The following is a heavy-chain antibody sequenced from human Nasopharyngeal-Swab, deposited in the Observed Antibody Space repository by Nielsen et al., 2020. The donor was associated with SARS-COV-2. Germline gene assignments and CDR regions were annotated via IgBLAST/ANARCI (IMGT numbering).Heavy chain of an antibody. D-gene: IGHD3-10*01. V-gene: IGHV1-69*13. CDR1: AGTFSSYA. CDR3: AGWITMIRGATFDI. CDR2: IIPIFGTA. J-gene: IGHJ3*02. Sequence: SLKVSCKASAGTFSSYAVSWVRQAPGQWLEWMGGIIPIFGTANYAQRFQGRVTITADESTSTAFMELSSLRSEDTAVYYCAGWITMIRGATFDIWGQGTMVTVSS.